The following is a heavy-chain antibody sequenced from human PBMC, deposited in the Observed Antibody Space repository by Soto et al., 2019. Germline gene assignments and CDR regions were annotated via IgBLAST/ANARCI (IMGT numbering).Heavy chain of an antibody. V-gene: IGHV1-69*02. CDR1: GGTFSSYT. CDR3: ASGRRALVYDAFDI. CDR2: ITPILGIA. D-gene: IGHD1-1*01. Sequence: QVQLVQSGAEVKKPGSSVKVSCKASGGTFSSYTISWVRQAPGQGLEWMGRITPILGIANYAQKFQGRVTITADKSTSTAYMELSSLRSEDTAVYYCASGRRALVYDAFDIWGQGTMVTVS. J-gene: IGHJ3*02.